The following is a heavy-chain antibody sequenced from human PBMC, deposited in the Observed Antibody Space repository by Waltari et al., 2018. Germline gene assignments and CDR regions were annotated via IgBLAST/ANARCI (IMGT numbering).Heavy chain of an antibody. J-gene: IGHJ4*02. CDR1: GGSFSGYY. V-gene: IGHV4-34*01. CDR3: ARVSLNTDYDSSGYDY. D-gene: IGHD3-22*01. CDR2: INHSGST. Sequence: QVQLQQWGAGLLKPSETQSLTCAVYGGSFSGYYWSWIRQPPGKGLEWIGEINHSGSTNYNPSLKSRVTISVDTSKNQFSLKLSSVTAADTAVYYCARVSLNTDYDSSGYDYWGQGTLVTVSS.